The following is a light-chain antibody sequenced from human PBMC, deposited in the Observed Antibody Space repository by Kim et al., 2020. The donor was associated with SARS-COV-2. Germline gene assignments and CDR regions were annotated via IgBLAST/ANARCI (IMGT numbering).Light chain of an antibody. V-gene: IGLV1-44*01. CDR2: SNN. CDR3: AAWDDSLNVWV. Sequence: QSVLTQPPSASGTPGQRVTISCSGSSSNIGSNTVNWYQQLPGTAPKLLIYSNNQRPSGVPDRVSGSKSGTSASLAISGLQSEDEADYYCAAWDDSLNVWVFGGGTQLTVL. CDR1: SSNIGSNT. J-gene: IGLJ3*02.